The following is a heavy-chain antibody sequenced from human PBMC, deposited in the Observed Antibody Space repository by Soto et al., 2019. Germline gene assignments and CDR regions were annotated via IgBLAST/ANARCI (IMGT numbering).Heavy chain of an antibody. CDR2: IIPISDTT. Sequence: QVHLVQSGAEVKKPGSSVKVSCKASGGSFSSYAISWVRQAPGQGLQWMGGIIPISDTTNYAEKFQGRVSITADRSTTTAYMEVTSLRSEDTAVYYYAIGGFALDSWGPGTLVTVSS. CDR1: GGSFSSYA. CDR3: AIGGFALDS. V-gene: IGHV1-69*06. J-gene: IGHJ4*02.